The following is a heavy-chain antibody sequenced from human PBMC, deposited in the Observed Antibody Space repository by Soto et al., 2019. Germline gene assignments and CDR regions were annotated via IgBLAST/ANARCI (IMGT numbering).Heavy chain of an antibody. D-gene: IGHD3-10*01. V-gene: IGHV1-18*04. J-gene: IGHJ6*02. CDR2: ISAYNGNT. Sequence: QVQLVQSGAEVKKPGASVKVSCKASGYTFTSYGISWVRQAPGQGLEWMGWISAYNGNTNYAQKLQGRVTMTTDPSTSTAYMELRSLRSDDTAVYYCARDRDLWFGELSVPLIYYYGMDVWGQGTTVTVSS. CDR1: GYTFTSYG. CDR3: ARDRDLWFGELSVPLIYYYGMDV.